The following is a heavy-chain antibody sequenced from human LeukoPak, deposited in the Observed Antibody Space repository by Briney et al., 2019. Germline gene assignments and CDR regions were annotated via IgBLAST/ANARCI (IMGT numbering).Heavy chain of an antibody. Sequence: SVKVSCKASGGTFSSYAISWVRQAPGRGLEWMGGIIPIFGTANYAQKFQGRVTITTDESTSTAYMELSSLRSEDTAVYYCARSPTPYSSSWYGDYYYMDVWGKGTTVTVSS. D-gene: IGHD6-13*01. CDR2: IIPIFGTA. J-gene: IGHJ6*03. CDR3: ARSPTPYSSSWYGDYYYMDV. CDR1: GGTFSSYA. V-gene: IGHV1-69*05.